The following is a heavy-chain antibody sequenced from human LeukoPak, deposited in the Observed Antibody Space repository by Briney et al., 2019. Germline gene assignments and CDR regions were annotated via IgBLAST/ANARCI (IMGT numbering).Heavy chain of an antibody. CDR2: IIPIFGTA. Sequence: GASVKVSFKASGGTFSSYAISWVRQAPGQGREWRGGIIPIFGTANYAQKFQGRVTITADESTSTAYMELSSLRSEDTAVYYCARAPSEPYDYVWGSYSGWGQGTLVTVSS. D-gene: IGHD3-16*01. CDR1: GGTFSSYA. V-gene: IGHV1-69*13. CDR3: ARAPSEPYDYVWGSYSG. J-gene: IGHJ4*02.